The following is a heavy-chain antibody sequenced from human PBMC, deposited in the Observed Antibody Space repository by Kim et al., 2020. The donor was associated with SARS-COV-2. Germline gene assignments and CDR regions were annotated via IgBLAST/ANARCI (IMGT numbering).Heavy chain of an antibody. D-gene: IGHD3-22*01. CDR2: IYHSGST. CDR1: GGSISSSNW. J-gene: IGHJ3*02. Sequence: SETLSLTCAVSGGSISSSNWWSWVRQPPGKGLEWIGEIYHSGSTNYNPSLKSRVTISVDKSKNQFSLKLSSVTAADTAVYYCARATSYYYDSSLGWDAFDIWGQGTMVTVSS. CDR3: ARATSYYYDSSLGWDAFDI. V-gene: IGHV4-4*02.